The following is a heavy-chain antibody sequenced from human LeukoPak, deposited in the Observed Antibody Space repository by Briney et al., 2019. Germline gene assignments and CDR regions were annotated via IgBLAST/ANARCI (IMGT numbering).Heavy chain of an antibody. D-gene: IGHD5-12*01. J-gene: IGHJ5*02. CDR3: ARANGYSGYDCWLDP. CDR1: GGSISSSSYY. V-gene: IGHV4-39*07. CDR2: IYYSGST. Sequence: SETLSLTCTVSGGSISSSSYYWGWIRQPPGKGLEWIGSIYYSGSTYYNPSLKSRVTISVDKSKNQFSLKLRSVSAADTAVYYCARANGYSGYDCWLDPWGQGTLVTVSS.